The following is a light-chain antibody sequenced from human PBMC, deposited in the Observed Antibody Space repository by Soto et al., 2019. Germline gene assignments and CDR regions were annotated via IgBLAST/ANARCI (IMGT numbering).Light chain of an antibody. J-gene: IGKJ1*01. CDR1: QSVSSN. CDR2: GAS. Sequence: EIVMTQSPVTLSVSPGERATLSCRASQSVSSNLAWYQQKPGQAPRLLIYGASSRATGIPARFSGSGSGTEFTLTISSLQSEDFAVHYCQQYNNWPPRTFGQGTKVEMK. CDR3: QQYNNWPPRT. V-gene: IGKV3-15*01.